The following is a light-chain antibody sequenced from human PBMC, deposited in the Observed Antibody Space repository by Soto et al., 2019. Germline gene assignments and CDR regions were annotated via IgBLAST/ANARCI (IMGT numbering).Light chain of an antibody. CDR2: DAS. J-gene: IGKJ5*01. Sequence: IPMTESPSTLSASVGDRVTITCRASQNIRTWLAWYQQKPGQPPRLLISDASSLQSGVPSRFSGSGSGTEFTLTISSLHPDDSATYYCQKYSHLITFGQRTRLEVK. CDR1: QNIRTW. V-gene: IGKV1-5*01. CDR3: QKYSHLIT.